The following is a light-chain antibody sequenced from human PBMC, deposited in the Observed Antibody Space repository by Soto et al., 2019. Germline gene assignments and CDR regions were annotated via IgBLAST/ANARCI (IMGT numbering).Light chain of an antibody. Sequence: QSALTQPASVSGSPGQSITISCAGTRSDNGASNSVSWYQHLPGRSPTLIIYEATNRPSGVSERFSGSKAGDTASLTISGPQADDEAEYFCISYKTDDTFVFGSGTKLTVL. V-gene: IGLV2-14*01. CDR1: RSDNGASNS. CDR3: ISYKTDDTFV. J-gene: IGLJ1*01. CDR2: EAT.